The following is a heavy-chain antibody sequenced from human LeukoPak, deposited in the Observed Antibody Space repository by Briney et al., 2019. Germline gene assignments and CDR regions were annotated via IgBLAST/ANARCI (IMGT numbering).Heavy chain of an antibody. V-gene: IGHV3-74*01. D-gene: IGHD1-14*01. CDR1: GFSFSGHW. J-gene: IGHJ4*02. CDR3: ARGPNSHWSGIDF. Sequence: GGSLRLSCTASGFSFSGHWMHWARQLPGKGLVWVSRISPTGSTTSYADSVRGRFTVSRDNAKNTLYLQVNNLRAEDTAVYYWARGPNSHWSGIDFWGQGTLLTVSS. CDR2: ISPTGSTT.